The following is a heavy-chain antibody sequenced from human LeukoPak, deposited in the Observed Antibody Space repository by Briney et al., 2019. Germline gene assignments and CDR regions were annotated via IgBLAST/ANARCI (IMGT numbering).Heavy chain of an antibody. CDR2: ILGSGSGT. V-gene: IGHV3-23*01. J-gene: IGHJ3*01. Sequence: GGSLRLSCEASGFTFSINTMTWVRQTSGKGLEWVSAILGSGSGTYYADSVKGRFAASRDNSKNTLYLQMNSLRAEDTAVYYCARGRSGYGPFDAFDLWGQGTWVTVSS. D-gene: IGHD3-22*01. CDR3: ARGRSGYGPFDAFDL. CDR1: GFTFSINT.